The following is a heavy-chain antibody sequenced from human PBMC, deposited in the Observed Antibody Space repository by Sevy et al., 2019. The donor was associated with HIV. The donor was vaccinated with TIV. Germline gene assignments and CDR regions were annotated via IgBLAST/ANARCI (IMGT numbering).Heavy chain of an antibody. CDR3: ATPTVERDYYYYGMDV. D-gene: IGHD4-4*01. CDR1: GYTLTELS. V-gene: IGHV1-24*01. Sequence: ASVKVSCKVSGYTLTELSMHWVRQAPGKGLEWMGGFDPEDGETIHAQKFQGRVTMTEDTSTDTAYMELSSLGSKDTAVYYCATPTVERDYYYYGMDVWGQGTTVTVSS. J-gene: IGHJ6*02. CDR2: FDPEDGET.